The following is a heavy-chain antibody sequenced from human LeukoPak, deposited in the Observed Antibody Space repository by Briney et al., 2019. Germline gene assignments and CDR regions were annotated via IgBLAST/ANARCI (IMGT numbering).Heavy chain of an antibody. J-gene: IGHJ6*02. CDR1: GGSISSSSYY. CDR3: ARLAVASRPYGMDV. Sequence: SETLSLTCTVSGGSISSSSYYWGWIRQPPGKGLEWIGSIYYSGRTYYNPSLKSRVTISVDTSKNQFSLKLSSVTAADTAVYYCARLAVASRPYGMDVWGQGTTVTVSS. V-gene: IGHV4-39*07. CDR2: IYYSGRT. D-gene: IGHD6-6*01.